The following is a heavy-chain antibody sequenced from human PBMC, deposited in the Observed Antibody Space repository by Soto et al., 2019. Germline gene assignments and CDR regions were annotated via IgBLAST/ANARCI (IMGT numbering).Heavy chain of an antibody. D-gene: IGHD6-19*01. V-gene: IGHV4-59*08. J-gene: IGHJ6*02. Sequence: SETLSLTCTVSGGSISSYYWSWIRQPPGKGLEWIWYIYYSGSTNYNPSLKSRVTTSVDTSKNQFSLKLSSVTAADTAVYYCARCIAVAGTLRYYYGMDVWGQGTTVTVSS. CDR2: IYYSGST. CDR3: ARCIAVAGTLRYYYGMDV. CDR1: GGSISSYY.